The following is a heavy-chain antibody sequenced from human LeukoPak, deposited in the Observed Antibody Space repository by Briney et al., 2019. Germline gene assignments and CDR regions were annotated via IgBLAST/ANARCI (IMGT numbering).Heavy chain of an antibody. CDR3: AGGGFITIFGVDINYYYYRDV. Sequence: PSETLSLTCAVDAGSFSGYYWSWLRQPPGKGLVGSGVINHSGSTNYNPSLNRRATITVDTTKKHFSLKLSSVTAADTAVYYCAGGGFITIFGVDINYYYYRDVWGKGTTVTVSS. V-gene: IGHV4-34*01. J-gene: IGHJ6*03. D-gene: IGHD3-3*01. CDR2: INHSGST. CDR1: AGSFSGYY.